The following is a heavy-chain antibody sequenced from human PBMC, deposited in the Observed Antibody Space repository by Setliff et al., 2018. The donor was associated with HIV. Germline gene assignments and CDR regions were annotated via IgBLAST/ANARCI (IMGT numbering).Heavy chain of an antibody. CDR2: FHHSGSP. J-gene: IGHJ2*01. D-gene: IGHD6-6*01. V-gene: IGHV4-59*13. CDR3: AGSLARDYWYFSH. Sequence: SETLSLTCTVSGDSISNYHWSWIRQPPGKRLEFIGFFHHSGSPIYNPYLDSRVNISVDTSKHQFSLNLISVTSADTAVYYCAGSLARDYWYFSHWGRGSLVTVSS. CDR1: GDSISNYH.